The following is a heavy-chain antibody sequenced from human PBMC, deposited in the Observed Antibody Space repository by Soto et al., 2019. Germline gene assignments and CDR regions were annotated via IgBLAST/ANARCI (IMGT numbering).Heavy chain of an antibody. V-gene: IGHV4-61*01. D-gene: IGHD4-4*01. CDR3: ARTYCTTTACPAHGIDV. CDR1: GGSVSSGSYY. Sequence: PSETLSLTCTVSGGSVSSGSYYWTWIRQPPGKGLEWLGSIYYSGTTNYNPPRKSRITISVDTSGNQFSLKLSSVTAADTAVYFGARTYCTTTACPAHGIDVWGQGTTVTVSS. J-gene: IGHJ6*02. CDR2: IYYSGTT.